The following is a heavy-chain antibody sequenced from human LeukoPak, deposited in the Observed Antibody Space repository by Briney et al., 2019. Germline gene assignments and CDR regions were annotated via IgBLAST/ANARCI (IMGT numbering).Heavy chain of an antibody. CDR2: ISTSSIYI. V-gene: IGHV3-21*01. J-gene: IGHJ6*03. CDR3: ARDRDSGSYYGYYYYYMDV. D-gene: IGHD1-26*01. CDR1: GFTFSSYE. Sequence: GGSLRLSCAASGFTFSSYEMNWVRQAPGKGLEWISFISTSSIYIYYADSVKGRFTISRDNAKNSLYLQMNSLRAEDTAVYYCARDRDSGSYYGYYYYYMDVWGKGTTVTVSS.